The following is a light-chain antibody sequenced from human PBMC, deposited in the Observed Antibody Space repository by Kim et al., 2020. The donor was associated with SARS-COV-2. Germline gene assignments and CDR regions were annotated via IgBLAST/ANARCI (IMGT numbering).Light chain of an antibody. CDR2: EVN. CDR1: SSNVGAYNY. J-gene: IGLJ1*01. Sequence: PGQSVTISCTGTSSNVGAYNYVSWYQQHPGKAPKLIIYEVNERPSGVPDRFSGSKSGNTASLTISGLQAEDEADYYCCSFADYSYVFGIGTKVTVL. V-gene: IGLV2-11*01. CDR3: CSFADYSYV.